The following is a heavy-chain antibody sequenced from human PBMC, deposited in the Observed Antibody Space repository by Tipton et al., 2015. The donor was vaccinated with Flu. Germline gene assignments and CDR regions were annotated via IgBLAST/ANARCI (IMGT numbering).Heavy chain of an antibody. V-gene: IGHV4-34*01. CDR2: INHSGST. J-gene: IGHJ4*02. D-gene: IGHD6-13*01. CDR3: AIDDFGSSWYGY. Sequence: TLSLTCAVYGGSFSGYYWSWIRQPPGKGLEWIGEINHSGSTYYSPSLKSRVTISADTSNNQFSLRLSSVTAADTAIYYCAIDDFGSSWYGYWGQGSLVTVSS. CDR1: GGSFSGYY.